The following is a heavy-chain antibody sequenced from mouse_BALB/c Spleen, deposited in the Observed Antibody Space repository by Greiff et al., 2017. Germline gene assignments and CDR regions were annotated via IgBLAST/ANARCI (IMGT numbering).Heavy chain of an antibody. CDR3: ARGYVYAMDY. Sequence: VQLQQSGAELAKPGASVKMSCKASGYTFTSYWMHWVKQRPGQGLEWIGYINPSTGYTEYNQKFKDKATLTADKSSNTAYMQLSSLTSEDSAVYYCARGYVYAMDYWGQGTSVTVSS. J-gene: IGHJ4*01. CDR1: GYTFTSYW. D-gene: IGHD2-14*01. CDR2: INPSTGYT. V-gene: IGHV1-7*01.